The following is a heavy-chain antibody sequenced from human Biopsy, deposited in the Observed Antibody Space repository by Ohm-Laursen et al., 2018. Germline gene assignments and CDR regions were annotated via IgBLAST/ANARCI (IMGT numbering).Heavy chain of an antibody. CDR2: IFYSANT. Sequence: TLSLTCTVSGVSINGGRYYWTWIRHHPGKGLAWIGNIFYSANTYYNPSLKSRVTISVDTSKNQFSLKLSSVTAADTAVYYCARLGSGDYFPTFFDFWGQGALVTVSS. CDR1: GVSINGGRYY. J-gene: IGHJ4*02. CDR3: ARLGSGDYFPTFFDF. D-gene: IGHD5-12*01. V-gene: IGHV4-31*03.